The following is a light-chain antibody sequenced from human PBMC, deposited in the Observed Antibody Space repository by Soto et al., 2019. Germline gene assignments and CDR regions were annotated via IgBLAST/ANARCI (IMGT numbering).Light chain of an antibody. CDR3: QQYVDSPRT. Sequence: EIVLTQSPGTLSLSPGEGATLSCRASQSVSSAYLAWYQQKPGQAPRLLIYGTSSRATGIPDRFSGSGSGTDFTLTISRLEPEEYAVYYCQQYVDSPRTFGQGTRVEI. J-gene: IGKJ1*01. CDR2: GTS. CDR1: QSVSSAY. V-gene: IGKV3-20*01.